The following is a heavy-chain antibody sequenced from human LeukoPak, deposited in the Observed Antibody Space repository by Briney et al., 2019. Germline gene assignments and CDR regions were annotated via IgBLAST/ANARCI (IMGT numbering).Heavy chain of an antibody. CDR1: GYXFSNYH. CDR3: ARDSYGSDY. J-gene: IGHJ4*02. D-gene: IGHD5-18*01. Sequence: ASVKVSCKASGYXFSNYHVHWVRQAPGQGLEWMGKITPSDGSTTYAQNFQDRVIMTRDTSSSTVYMQLSSLRSEDTAVYYCARDSYGSDYWGQGTLVTVSS. CDR2: ITPSDGST. V-gene: IGHV1-46*01.